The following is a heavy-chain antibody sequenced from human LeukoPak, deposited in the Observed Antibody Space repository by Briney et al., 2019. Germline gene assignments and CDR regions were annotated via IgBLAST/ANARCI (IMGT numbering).Heavy chain of an antibody. CDR2: TYYRSKCYT. D-gene: IGHD3-10*01. V-gene: IGHV6-1*01. Sequence: SQTLSLTCAISGDSVSSNSAVWNWIRQSPSRGLEWLGRTYYRSKCYTDYALFVKSRITINPDTSKNQLSLQLNSVTPEDTGVYYCTSSGSGSSFDYWGQGTLVTVSS. CDR1: GDSVSSNSAV. J-gene: IGHJ4*02. CDR3: TSSGSGSSFDY.